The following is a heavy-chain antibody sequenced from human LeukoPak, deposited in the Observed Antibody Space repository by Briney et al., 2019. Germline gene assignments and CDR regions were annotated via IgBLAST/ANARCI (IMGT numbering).Heavy chain of an antibody. CDR3: ARIGLYPGYTSGWAHDFDY. CDR1: GFTFSSYN. D-gene: IGHD6-19*01. CDR2: IRTGSGYI. V-gene: IGHV3-21*01. J-gene: IGHJ4*02. Sequence: GGSLRLSCAASGFTFSSYNMNWVRQAPGKGLEWISSIRTGSGYISYADSVKGRFTISRDNAKNSLYLQMNSLRAEDTAVYYCARIGLYPGYTSGWAHDFDYWGQGTLVTVSS.